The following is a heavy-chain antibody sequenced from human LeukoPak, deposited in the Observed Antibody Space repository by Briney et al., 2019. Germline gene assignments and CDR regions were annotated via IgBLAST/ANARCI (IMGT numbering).Heavy chain of an antibody. J-gene: IGHJ6*02. CDR1: GFRFTDYA. CDR2: LGRSGEYK. CDR3: VKDRPCETCMPMDA. Sequence: GGSLRLSCAASGFRFTDYAMSRVRQAPGKGLEWVAGLGRSGEYKYYADSVKGRFTISRDHSKDTVSLQMNSLRAEDSAIYFCVKDRPCETCMPMDAWGQGTTVTVSS. D-gene: IGHD2-2*01. V-gene: IGHV3-23*01.